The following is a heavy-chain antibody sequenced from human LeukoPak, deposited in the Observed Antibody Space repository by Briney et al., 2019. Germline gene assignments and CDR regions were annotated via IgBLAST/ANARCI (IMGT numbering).Heavy chain of an antibody. V-gene: IGHV3-73*01. CDR3: TGMITFGGVIVIGY. J-gene: IGHJ4*02. D-gene: IGHD3-16*02. Sequence: GGSLRLSCAASGFTFSGSAMHWVRQASGKGLEWVSRIRSKANSYATAYAASVKGRFTISRDDSKNTAYLQMNSLKTEDTAVYYCTGMITFGGVIVIGYWGQGTLVTVSS. CDR2: IRSKANSYAT. CDR1: GFTFSGSA.